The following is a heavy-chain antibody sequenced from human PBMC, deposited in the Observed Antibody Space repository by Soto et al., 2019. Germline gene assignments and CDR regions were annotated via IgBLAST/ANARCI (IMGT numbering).Heavy chain of an antibody. CDR2: IYYSGST. J-gene: IGHJ4*02. CDR3: ARLGATPLRFLEWVPRLLFDY. V-gene: IGHV4-59*01. Sequence: SETLSLTCTVSGGSISSYYWSWIRQPPGKGLEWIGYIYYSGSTNYNPSLKSRVTISVDTSKNQFSLKLSSVTAADTAVYYCARLGATPLRFLEWVPRLLFDYWGQGTLVTVSS. D-gene: IGHD3-3*01. CDR1: GGSISSYY.